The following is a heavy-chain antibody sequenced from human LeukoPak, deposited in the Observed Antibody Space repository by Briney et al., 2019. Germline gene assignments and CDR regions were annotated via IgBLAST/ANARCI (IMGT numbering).Heavy chain of an antibody. CDR2: ISGSGVYT. D-gene: IGHD5-12*01. V-gene: IGHV3-23*01. J-gene: IGHJ3*02. CDR3: AKAVDLATTSVDI. CDR1: GFTFDSYG. Sequence: GGSLRLSCAASGFTFDSYGMNWVRQAPGKGLEWVSGISGSGVYTYYADSVKGQFTISRDNSKNTLYLVMNSLRVDDTAVYYCAKAVDLATTSVDIWGQGTMVTVSS.